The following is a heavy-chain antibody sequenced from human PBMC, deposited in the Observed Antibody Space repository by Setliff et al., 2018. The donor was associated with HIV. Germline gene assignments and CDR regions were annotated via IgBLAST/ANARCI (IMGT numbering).Heavy chain of an antibody. Sequence: SETLSLTCTVSGGSISGGGYYWSWIRQHPGKGLDWIGNIYYIGNTDYNPSLKSRVTISIDTSKNQFSLKLSSVTAEDTAIYYCARVPRITTLRNAFDIWGQGTMVTVSS. J-gene: IGHJ3*02. D-gene: IGHD3-3*01. V-gene: IGHV4-31*02. CDR2: IYYIGNT. CDR3: ARVPRITTLRNAFDI. CDR1: GGSISGGGYY.